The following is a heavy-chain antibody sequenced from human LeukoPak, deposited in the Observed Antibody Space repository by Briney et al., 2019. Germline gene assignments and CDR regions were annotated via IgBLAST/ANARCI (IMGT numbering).Heavy chain of an antibody. CDR3: ARVKEEGYSKRAFDI. CDR2: IYYSGGT. V-gene: IGHV4-59*01. CDR1: GGSISSYY. D-gene: IGHD6-13*01. J-gene: IGHJ3*02. Sequence: KPSETLSLTCTVSGGSISSYYWSWIRQPPGKGLEWIGYIYYSGGTNYNPSLQSRVTISVDTSKNQFSLNLSSVAAADTAVYYCARVKEEGYSKRAFDIWGQGTMVTVSS.